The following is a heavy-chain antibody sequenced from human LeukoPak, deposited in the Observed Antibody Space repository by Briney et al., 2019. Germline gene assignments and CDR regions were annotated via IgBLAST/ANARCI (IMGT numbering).Heavy chain of an antibody. J-gene: IGHJ5*01. D-gene: IGHD2-8*01. CDR2: IHYSGSS. CDR1: GDSTSNFY. Sequence: PSETLFLTCTVSGDSTSNFYWNWIRQSPGKGLEWIGNIHYSGSSVYNPSLKSRGTISIDTSRRQFFLKLNSVTAADTAVYFCALAPNSNWFDFWGPGTLVTVSS. V-gene: IGHV4-59*03. CDR3: ALAPNSNWFDF.